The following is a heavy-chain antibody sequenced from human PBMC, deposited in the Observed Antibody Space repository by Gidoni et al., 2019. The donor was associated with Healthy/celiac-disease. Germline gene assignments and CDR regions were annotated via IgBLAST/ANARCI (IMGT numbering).Heavy chain of an antibody. D-gene: IGHD3-22*01. CDR3: ARDSEIYYDSSGRTGYFDY. CDR1: GFTFSSYS. V-gene: IGHV3-21*01. J-gene: IGHJ4*02. CDR2: ISSSSSYI. Sequence: EVQLVESGGGLVKPGGSLRLSCAASGFTFSSYSMNWVRQAPGKGLEWVSSISSSSSYIYYADSVKGRFTISRDNAKNSLYLQMNSLRAEDTAVYYCARDSEIYYDSSGRTGYFDYWGQGTLVTVSS.